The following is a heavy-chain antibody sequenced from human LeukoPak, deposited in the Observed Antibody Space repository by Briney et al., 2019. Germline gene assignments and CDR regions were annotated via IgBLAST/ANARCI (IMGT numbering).Heavy chain of an antibody. CDR1: GGSISSLY. Sequence: ETLCLTCTISGGSISSLYWSWIRQPPGKGLEWIGSIYYSGGTNYNPSLKSRVTISLDTSKIQLSLKLNSVTAADTAVYYCARWQYTISSGWFDPWGEGTLVTVSS. V-gene: IGHV4-59*08. J-gene: IGHJ5*02. CDR3: ARWQYTISSGWFDP. CDR2: IYYSGGT. D-gene: IGHD6-6*01.